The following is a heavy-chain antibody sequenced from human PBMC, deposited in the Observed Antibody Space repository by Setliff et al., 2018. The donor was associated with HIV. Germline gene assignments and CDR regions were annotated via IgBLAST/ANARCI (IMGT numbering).Heavy chain of an antibody. D-gene: IGHD3-9*01. CDR3: VGLRYFDWSKDY. J-gene: IGHJ4*02. CDR2: ITPIFGTA. Sequence: GPSVKVSCKASGGTFSSFAISWVRQAPGQGLEWMGGITPIFGTANYAQKFQGRVTITTDESTSTAYMELSSLRSEDTAVYYCVGLRYFDWSKDYWGQGTLVTVS. V-gene: IGHV1-69*05. CDR1: GGTFSSFA.